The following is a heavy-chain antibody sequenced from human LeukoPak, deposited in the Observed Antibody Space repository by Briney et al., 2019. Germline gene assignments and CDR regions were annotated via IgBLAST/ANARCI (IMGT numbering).Heavy chain of an antibody. D-gene: IGHD5-12*01. Sequence: QSGGSLRLSCAASGFTFSTYRMNWVRQAPGKGLEWVSNISSGSSTIHYADSVKGRFTTSRDNAKNSLYLQMNSLRDEDTAVYYCARGGYYFDDWGQGTLVTVSS. CDR3: ARGGYYFDD. CDR1: GFTFSTYR. J-gene: IGHJ4*02. CDR2: ISSGSSTI. V-gene: IGHV3-48*02.